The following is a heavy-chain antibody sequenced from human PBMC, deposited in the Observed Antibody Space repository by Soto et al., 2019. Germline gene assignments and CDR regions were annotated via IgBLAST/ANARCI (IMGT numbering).Heavy chain of an antibody. CDR2: ISGSGGST. D-gene: IGHD3-10*01. V-gene: IGHV3-23*01. CDR3: AKLLWPRGYYFDY. CDR1: GFTFSSYA. Sequence: GGSLRLSCAASGFTFSSYAMSWVRQAPGKGLEWVSVISGSGGSTDYADSVKGRFTISRDNSRNTLYLQMNSLRAEDTAVYYCAKLLWPRGYYFDYWGQGTLVTVSS. J-gene: IGHJ4*02.